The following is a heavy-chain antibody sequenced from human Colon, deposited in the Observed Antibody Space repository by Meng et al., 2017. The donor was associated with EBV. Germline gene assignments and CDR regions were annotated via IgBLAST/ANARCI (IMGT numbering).Heavy chain of an antibody. CDR2: LNEDGATT. CDR1: GYTFSQYW. J-gene: IGHJ5*01. D-gene: IGHD2-8*02. CDR3: SRDLVGSDDS. V-gene: IGHV3-74*01. Sequence: EGQLVDAGVSVVPPGGSLRLSCVGSGYTFSQYWMHWGRQAPGMGLEWVSRLNEDGATTTYADSVRGRFTISRDNAKNTLYLQMNSLRAEDTAVYYCSRDLVGSDDSWGQGTLVTVSS.